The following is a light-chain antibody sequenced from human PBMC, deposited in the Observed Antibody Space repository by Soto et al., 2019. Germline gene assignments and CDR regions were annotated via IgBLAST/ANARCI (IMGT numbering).Light chain of an antibody. Sequence: QVTQSASALSFTVSDRVTITCLSSQTYSSWLAWDHQTPGKARKFLIYKASSLKSGVPSRFSGSVSGTEFTLTIRGLQPEKISQYSSHQNNIYPYTFGEGTKVDI. CDR2: KAS. CDR3: HQNNIYPYT. J-gene: IGKJ4*02. V-gene: IGKV1-5*03. CDR1: QTYSSW.